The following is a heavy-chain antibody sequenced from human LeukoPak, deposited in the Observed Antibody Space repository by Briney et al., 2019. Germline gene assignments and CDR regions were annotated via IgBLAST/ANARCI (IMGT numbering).Heavy chain of an antibody. J-gene: IGHJ3*02. V-gene: IGHV3-7*01. CDR1: GFTFSSYW. CDR2: IKQDGSEK. CDR3: ARVFRPSLTVFIIRGAFDI. D-gene: IGHD3-3*01. Sequence: GGSLRLSCAASGFTFSSYWMSWVRQAPGKGLEWVANIKQDGSEKYYVDSVKGRFTISRDNAKNSLYLQMNSLRAEDTAVYYCARVFRPSLTVFIIRGAFDIWGQGTMVTVSS.